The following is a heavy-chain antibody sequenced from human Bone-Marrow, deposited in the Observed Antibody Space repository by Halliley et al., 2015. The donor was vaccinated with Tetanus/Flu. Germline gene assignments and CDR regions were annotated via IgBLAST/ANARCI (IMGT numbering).Heavy chain of an antibody. Sequence: GLEWMGNIFPVRGVGNYAQRFQGRGTMTAEKSTRTVYMELSSLTSEDTAMYFCARGINRDFWGQGTLVTVSS. V-gene: IGHV1-69*04. CDR2: IFPVRGVG. J-gene: IGHJ4*02. D-gene: IGHD3-16*01. CDR3: ARGINRDF.